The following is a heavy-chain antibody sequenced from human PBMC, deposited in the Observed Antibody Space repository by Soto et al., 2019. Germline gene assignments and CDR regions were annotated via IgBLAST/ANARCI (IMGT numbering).Heavy chain of an antibody. CDR2: GTHSGTP. J-gene: IGHJ4*02. CDR3: ARIHWAHSTLDY. V-gene: IGHV4-30-2*01. Sequence: QLQLQESDSRLVKPSETLSLTCAVSGGSIDSGAFSLSWIRQPPGKVLEWIGYGTHSGTPYASPSLNGRLTLSVDSSQTPSSLKLTSVTAADSAFYYCARIHWAHSTLDYWGRGILVTVSS. CDR1: GGSIDSGAFS. D-gene: IGHD6-13*01.